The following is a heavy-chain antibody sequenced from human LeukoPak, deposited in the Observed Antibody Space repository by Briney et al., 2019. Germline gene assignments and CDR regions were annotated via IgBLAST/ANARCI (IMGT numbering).Heavy chain of an antibody. CDR1: GYTFTGYY. CDR2: INPNSGGT. CDR3: ARYSSSWYGGYDY. J-gene: IGHJ4*02. D-gene: IGHD6-13*01. Sequence: GASVKVSCKASGYTFTGYYMHWVRQAPGQGLEWMGRINPNSGGTSYAQKIQGRVTMTRDTSISTAYMELSRLRSDDTAVYYCARYSSSWYGGYDYWGQGTLVTVSS. V-gene: IGHV1-2*06.